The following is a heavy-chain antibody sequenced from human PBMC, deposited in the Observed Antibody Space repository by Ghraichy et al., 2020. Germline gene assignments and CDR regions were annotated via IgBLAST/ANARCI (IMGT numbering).Heavy chain of an antibody. V-gene: IGHV3-23*01. J-gene: IGHJ3*02. Sequence: SCAASGFTFSSYAMSWVRQAPGKGLEWVSAISGSGGSTYYADSVKGRFTISRDNSKNTLYLQMNSLRAEDTAVYHCAKGDWGSGRIDAFDIWGQGTMVTVSS. D-gene: IGHD6-19*01. CDR1: GFTFSSYA. CDR2: ISGSGGST. CDR3: AKGDWGSGRIDAFDI.